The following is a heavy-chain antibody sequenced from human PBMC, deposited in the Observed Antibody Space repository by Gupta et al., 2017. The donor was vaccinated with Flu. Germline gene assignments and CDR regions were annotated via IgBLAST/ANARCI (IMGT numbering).Heavy chain of an antibody. CDR3: AKDLAYGDYQQSFDY. CDR2: ISGSGGST. Sequence: EVQLLESGGGLVQPGGSLRLSCAASGLTVSSYAMSWVRQAPGKGLEWVSAISGSGGSTYYADSVKGRFTISRDNSKNTLYLQMNSLRAEDTAVYYCAKDLAYGDYQQSFDYWGQGTLVTVSS. J-gene: IGHJ4*02. D-gene: IGHD4-17*01. CDR1: GLTVSSYA. V-gene: IGHV3-23*01.